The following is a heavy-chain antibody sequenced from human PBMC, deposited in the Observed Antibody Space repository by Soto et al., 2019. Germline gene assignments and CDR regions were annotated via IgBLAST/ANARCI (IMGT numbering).Heavy chain of an antibody. CDR2: IYYSGST. J-gene: IGHJ4*02. D-gene: IGHD3-3*01. Sequence: SETLSLTCTVSGGSISSGDYYWSWIRQPPGKGLEWIGYIYYSGSTYYNPSLKSRVTISVDTSKNQFSLKLSSVTAADTAVYYCARSSIKPQVFMYPFDSWSQGTLVTVS. CDR1: GGSISSGDYY. CDR3: ARSSIKPQVFMYPFDS. V-gene: IGHV4-30-4*01.